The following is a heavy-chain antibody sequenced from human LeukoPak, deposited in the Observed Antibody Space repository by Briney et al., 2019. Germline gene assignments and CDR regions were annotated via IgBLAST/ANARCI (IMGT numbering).Heavy chain of an antibody. D-gene: IGHD5-18*01. Sequence: PSETLSLTCAVSGGSFSGYYWSWLRQPPGKGLEWIGEINHSGSTNYNPSLKSRVTISVDTSKNQFSLKLSSVTAADTAVYYCARGLGYSYAEGDAFDIWGQGTMVTVSS. J-gene: IGHJ3*02. V-gene: IGHV4-34*01. CDR2: INHSGST. CDR3: ARGLGYSYAEGDAFDI. CDR1: GGSFSGYY.